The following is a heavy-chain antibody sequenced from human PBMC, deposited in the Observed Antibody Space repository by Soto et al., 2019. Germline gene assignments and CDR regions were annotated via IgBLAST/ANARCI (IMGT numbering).Heavy chain of an antibody. V-gene: IGHV3-33*01. CDR2: IWYDGSNK. CDR3: ARDGIVATIRAFDI. J-gene: IGHJ3*02. CDR1: GFTFSSYG. Sequence: GGSLRLSCAASGFTFSSYGMHWVRQAPGKGLEWVAVIWYDGSNKYYADSVKGRFTISRDNSKNTLYLQMNSLRAEDTAVYYCARDGIVATIRAFDIWGQGTMVTVSS. D-gene: IGHD5-12*01.